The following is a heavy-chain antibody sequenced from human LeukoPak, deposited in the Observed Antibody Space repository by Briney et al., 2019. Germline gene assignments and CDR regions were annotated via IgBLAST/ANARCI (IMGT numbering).Heavy chain of an antibody. CDR3: ARVRYDFWSGRFVAFDI. V-gene: IGHV7-4-1*02. CDR2: INTNTGNP. D-gene: IGHD3-3*01. J-gene: IGHJ3*02. Sequence: ASVKVSCKASGYTFTSYAMNWVRQAPGQGLEWMGWINTNTGNPTYAQGFTGRFVFSLDTSVSTAYLQISSLKAEDTAVYYCARVRYDFWSGRFVAFDIWGQGTMVTVSS. CDR1: GYTFTSYA.